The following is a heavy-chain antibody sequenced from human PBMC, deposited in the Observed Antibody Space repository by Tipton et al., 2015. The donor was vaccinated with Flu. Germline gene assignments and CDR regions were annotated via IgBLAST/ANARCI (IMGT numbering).Heavy chain of an antibody. CDR2: IYYSGST. D-gene: IGHD2-15*01. CDR1: GGSISSSSYY. CDR3: ATKEVSYCSGGSCYSYYFDY. V-gene: IGHV4-39*01. Sequence: TLSLTCTVSGGSISSSSYYWGWISQPPGKGLEWIGSIYYSGSTYYNPSLKSRVTISVDTSKNQFSLKLSSVTAADTAVYYCATKEVSYCSGGSCYSYYFDYWGQGTLVTVSS. J-gene: IGHJ4*02.